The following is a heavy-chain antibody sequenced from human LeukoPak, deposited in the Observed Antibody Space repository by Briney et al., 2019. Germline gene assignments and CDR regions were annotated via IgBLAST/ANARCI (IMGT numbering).Heavy chain of an antibody. CDR2: IYYSGST. V-gene: IGHV4-59*01. D-gene: IGHD7-27*01. J-gene: IGHJ6*02. CDR1: GVSISSYY. CDR3: ARVTGTPPYYYYGMDV. Sequence: SETLSLTCTVSGVSISSYYWSWIRQPPGKGLEWIGYIYYSGSTNYNPSLKSRVTISVDTSKNQFSLKLSSVTAADTAVYYCARVTGTPPYYYYGMDVWGQGTTVTVSS.